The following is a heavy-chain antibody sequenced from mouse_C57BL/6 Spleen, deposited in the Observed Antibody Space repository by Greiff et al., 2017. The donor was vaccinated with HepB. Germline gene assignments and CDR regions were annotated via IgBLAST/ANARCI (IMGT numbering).Heavy chain of an antibody. Sequence: VQLQQSGPGLVKPSQSLSLTCSVTGYSITSGYYWNWIRQFPGNKLEWMGYISYDGSNNYNPSLKNRISITRDTSKNQFFLKLNSVTTEDTATYYCAREKTAQATYFFDYWGQGTTLTVSS. CDR1: GYSITSGYY. CDR3: AREKTAQATYFFDY. J-gene: IGHJ2*01. V-gene: IGHV3-6*01. CDR2: ISYDGSN. D-gene: IGHD3-2*02.